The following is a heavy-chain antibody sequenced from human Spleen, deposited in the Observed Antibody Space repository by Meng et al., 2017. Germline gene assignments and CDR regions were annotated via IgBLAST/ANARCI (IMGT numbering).Heavy chain of an antibody. D-gene: IGHD3-10*01. CDR2: INSDGIST. Sequence: GESLKISCAASEFTFSSYWMHWVRQAPGKGLVWVSRINSDGISTSYADSVKGRFTISRDNAENTLYLQMNSLRVEDTAVYYCVSLPITMVRGVYYYYGMDVWGQGTTVTVSS. CDR1: EFTFSSYW. J-gene: IGHJ6*02. V-gene: IGHV3-74*01. CDR3: VSLPITMVRGVYYYYGMDV.